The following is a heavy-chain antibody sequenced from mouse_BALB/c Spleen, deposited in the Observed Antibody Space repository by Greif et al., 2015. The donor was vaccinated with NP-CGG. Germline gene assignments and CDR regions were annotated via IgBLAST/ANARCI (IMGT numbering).Heavy chain of an antibody. CDR3: ASDYYYGSSHDY. CDR1: GFNIKEYY. V-gene: IGHV14-1*02. J-gene: IGHJ2*01. CDR2: IDPENGNT. Sequence: VQLKDSGAELVRPGALVKLSCKASGFNIKEYYMHWVKQRPEQGLEWIGWIDPENGNTIYDPKFQGKASITADTSSNTAYLQLSSLTSEDTAVYYCASDYYYGSSHDYWGQGTTLTVSS. D-gene: IGHD1-1*01.